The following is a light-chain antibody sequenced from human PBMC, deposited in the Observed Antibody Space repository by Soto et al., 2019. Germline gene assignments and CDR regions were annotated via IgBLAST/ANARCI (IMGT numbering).Light chain of an antibody. CDR3: QQYGSSPIT. CDR1: HSVSSSY. V-gene: IGKV3-20*01. Sequence: IGVTLSPGTLSLSKGERATLSCRASHSVSSSYLAWYQQEPGQPPRRLIYGASSRATGIADRFSGSGCGTDFTLTISRLEPEDFAVYYCQQYGSSPITFCHGTRLEIK. CDR2: GAS. J-gene: IGKJ5*01.